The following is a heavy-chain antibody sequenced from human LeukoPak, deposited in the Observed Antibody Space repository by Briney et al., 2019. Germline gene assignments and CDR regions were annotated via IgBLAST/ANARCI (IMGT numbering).Heavy chain of an antibody. V-gene: IGHV4-59*01. J-gene: IGHJ5*02. Sequence: PSETLSLTCTVSGGSISSSYWSWIRQPPGKGLEWIGYIYYSGSTNYNPSLKSRVTISVDTSENQFSLKLSSVTAADTAVYYCARYNYDFWSGYSKWFDPWGQGTLVTVSS. CDR3: ARYNYDFWSGYSKWFDP. D-gene: IGHD3-3*01. CDR1: GGSISSSY. CDR2: IYYSGST.